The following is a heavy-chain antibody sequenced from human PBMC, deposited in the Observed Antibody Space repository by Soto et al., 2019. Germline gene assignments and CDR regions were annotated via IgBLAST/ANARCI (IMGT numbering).Heavy chain of an antibody. CDR1: GFTFSSYA. CDR3: ARDHRQWELLSVFDY. J-gene: IGHJ4*02. CDR2: ISYDGSNK. V-gene: IGHV3-30-3*01. Sequence: VQLVESGGGLVQPGGSLRLSCAASGFTFSSYAMHWVRQAPGKGLEWVAVISYDGSNKYYADSVKGRFTISRDNSKNTLYLQMNSLRAEDTAVYYCARDHRQWELLSVFDYWGQGTLVTVSS. D-gene: IGHD1-26*01.